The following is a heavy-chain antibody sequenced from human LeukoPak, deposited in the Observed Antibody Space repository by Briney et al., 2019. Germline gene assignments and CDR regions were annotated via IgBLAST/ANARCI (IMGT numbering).Heavy chain of an antibody. CDR2: IYPGDSDT. D-gene: IGHD6-13*01. Sequence: GESLKISCKGSGYSFTSYWIGWGRQMPGKGLEWMGIIYPGDSDTRYNPSFQGQVTISADKSISTAYLQWSSLKASDTAMYYCARQLHSSSWYQSDYWGEGTLVTVSS. CDR1: GYSFTSYW. V-gene: IGHV5-51*01. J-gene: IGHJ4*02. CDR3: ARQLHSSSWYQSDY.